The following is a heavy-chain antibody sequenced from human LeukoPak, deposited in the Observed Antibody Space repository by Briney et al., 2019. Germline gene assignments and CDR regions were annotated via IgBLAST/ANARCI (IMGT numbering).Heavy chain of an antibody. CDR2: ISYDGSNK. CDR3: AKGLGNYDY. V-gene: IGHV3-30*18. Sequence: GGSLRLSCAASGFTFSSYGMHWFRQAPGKGLEWVAVISYDGSNKYYADSVKGRFTISRDNSKNTLYLQMNSLTVEDTAVYYCAKGLGNYDYWGQGTLVTVSS. D-gene: IGHD1-7*01. J-gene: IGHJ4*02. CDR1: GFTFSSYG.